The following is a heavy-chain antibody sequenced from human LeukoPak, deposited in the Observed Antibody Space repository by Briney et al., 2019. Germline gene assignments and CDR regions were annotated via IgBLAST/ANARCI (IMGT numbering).Heavy chain of an antibody. V-gene: IGHV3-11*01. CDR3: ARDRSQYCSSTSCYRRLDY. CDR1: GFTFSDYS. CDR2: FSSSGNTI. D-gene: IGHD2-2*01. Sequence: GGSLRLSCAASGFTFSDYSMSWIRQAPGKGLEWVSYFSSSGNTIYYADSVKGRFTISRDNAKNSLYLQMNSLRAEDTAVYYCARDRSQYCSSTSCYRRLDYWGQGTLVTVSS. J-gene: IGHJ4*02.